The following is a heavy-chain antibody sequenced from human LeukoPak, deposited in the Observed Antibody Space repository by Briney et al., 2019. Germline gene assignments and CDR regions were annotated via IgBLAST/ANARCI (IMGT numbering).Heavy chain of an antibody. CDR2: IYYSGST. CDR3: ARARRMDNFDY. J-gene: IGHJ4*02. Sequence: SETLSLTCTVSGESISGFYWTWIRQPPGKGLEWIGYIYYSGSTNYNPSLKSRVTISVDTSKNQFSLQLSSVTAADTAVYYCARARRMDNFDYWGQGTLVTVSS. CDR1: GESISGFY. V-gene: IGHV4-59*01. D-gene: IGHD3/OR15-3a*01.